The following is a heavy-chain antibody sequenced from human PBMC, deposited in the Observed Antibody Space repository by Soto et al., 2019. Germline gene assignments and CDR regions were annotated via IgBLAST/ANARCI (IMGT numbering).Heavy chain of an antibody. CDR1: GYTFSSYG. Sequence: ASVKVSCKASGYTFSSYGINWVRQAPGQGLEWLGWISPYDGNTTYAQKFQGRVTITADRSTTTAYMELSSLRSEDTAVYSCARDLGYCSGGSCFPAGYFQHWGQGTLVTVSS. CDR3: ARDLGYCSGGSCFPAGYFQH. V-gene: IGHV1-18*01. D-gene: IGHD2-15*01. CDR2: ISPYDGNT. J-gene: IGHJ1*01.